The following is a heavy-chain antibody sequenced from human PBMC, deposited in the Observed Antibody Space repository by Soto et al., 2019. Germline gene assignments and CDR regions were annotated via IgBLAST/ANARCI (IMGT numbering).Heavy chain of an antibody. D-gene: IGHD3-22*01. CDR2: IKSKTDGGTT. CDR1: GFTFSNAW. Sequence: GALRLSCAASGFTFSNAWMNWVRQAPGKGLEWVGRIKSKTDGGTTDYAAPVKGRFTISRDDSKNTLYLQMNSLKTEDTAVYYCTNFYSSGYYYFDYWGQGTLVTVSS. V-gene: IGHV3-15*07. CDR3: TNFYSSGYYYFDY. J-gene: IGHJ4*02.